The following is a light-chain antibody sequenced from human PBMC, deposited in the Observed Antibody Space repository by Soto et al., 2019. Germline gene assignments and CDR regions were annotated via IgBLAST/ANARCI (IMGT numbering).Light chain of an antibody. CDR1: SSDVGGYNY. V-gene: IGLV2-14*01. J-gene: IGLJ1*01. CDR3: SSYTCSSTLLYV. Sequence: QSALTQPASVSGSPGQSITISCTGTSSDVGGYNYVSWYQQHPGTAPKLMIYDVSNRPSGVSNRFSGSKSGNTASLTIAVPQAEDEAEDDCSSYTCSSTLLYVFGTGTKLTVL. CDR2: DVS.